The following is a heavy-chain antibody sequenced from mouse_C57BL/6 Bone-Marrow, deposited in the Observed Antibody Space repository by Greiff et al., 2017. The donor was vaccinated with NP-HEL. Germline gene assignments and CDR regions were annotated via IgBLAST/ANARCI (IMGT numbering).Heavy chain of an antibody. CDR2: SRNKANDYTT. CDR1: GFTFSDFY. CDR3: ARDATSSGYYAMDY. V-gene: IGHV7-1*01. Sequence: EVKLVESGGGLVQSGRSLRLSCATSGFTFSDFYMEWVRQAPGKGLEWIAASRNKANDYTTEYSASVKGRFIVSRDTSQSILYLQMNALRAEDTAIYYCARDATSSGYYAMDYWGQGTSVTVSS. D-gene: IGHD3-2*02. J-gene: IGHJ4*01.